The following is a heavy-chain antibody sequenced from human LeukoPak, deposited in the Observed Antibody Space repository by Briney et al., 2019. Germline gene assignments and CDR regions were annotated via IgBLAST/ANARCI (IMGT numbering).Heavy chain of an antibody. CDR3: ARQGDGGYSYGNFDS. J-gene: IGHJ4*02. V-gene: IGHV4-39*01. Sequence: PSETLSLTCTVSGGSVSNTNYYWAWIRQPPGKGLEWIGSVSHSGSTYYNPSLKSRLTISLDTSESHFSLKLSSVTAADTAVYYCARQGDGGYSYGNFDSWGQGTLVAVSS. D-gene: IGHD5-18*01. CDR1: GGSVSNTNYY. CDR2: VSHSGST.